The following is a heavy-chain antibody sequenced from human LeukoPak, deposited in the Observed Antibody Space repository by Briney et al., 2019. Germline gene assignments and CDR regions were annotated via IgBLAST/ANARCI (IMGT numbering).Heavy chain of an antibody. D-gene: IGHD3-3*01. CDR3: ARDVPRKHYDFWSGPKVAFDI. CDR2: INPNSGGT. Sequence: ASVKVSCKASGYTFTGYYMHWVRQAPGQGLEWMGWINPNSGGTNYAQKFQGRVTMTRDTSISTAYMELSRLRSDDTAVYYCARDVPRKHYDFWSGPKVAFDIWGQGTMVTVSS. V-gene: IGHV1-2*02. CDR1: GYTFTGYY. J-gene: IGHJ3*02.